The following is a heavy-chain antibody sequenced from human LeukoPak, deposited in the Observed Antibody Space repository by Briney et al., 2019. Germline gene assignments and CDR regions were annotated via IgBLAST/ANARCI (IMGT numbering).Heavy chain of an antibody. Sequence: GSLRLSCAASGFTFSDHYMDWVRQAPGKGLEWIGNIYSSGSTYYNASLQSRVTISIDTSKNQFSLRLSSVTAADTAMYYCVKSGGYGLIDYWGQGTRVTVSS. CDR1: GFTFSDHY. D-gene: IGHD1-26*01. J-gene: IGHJ4*02. V-gene: IGHV4-38-2*01. CDR2: IYSSGST. CDR3: VKSGGYGLIDY.